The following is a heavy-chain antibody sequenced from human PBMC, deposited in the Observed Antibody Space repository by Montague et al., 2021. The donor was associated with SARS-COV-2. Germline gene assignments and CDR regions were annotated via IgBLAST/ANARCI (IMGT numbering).Heavy chain of an antibody. CDR3: AREGLTGNLAHFDY. CDR1: GFTLSFYA. CDR2: ISYDGSNK. V-gene: IGHV3-30-3*01. Sequence: SLRLSCAASGFTLSFYAMHWVRQAPGKGLEWVAVISYDGSNKYYADSVRGRFTISRDNSKTTLYLQMNSLRAEDTAVYYCAREGLTGNLAHFDYWGQGTLVTVSA. J-gene: IGHJ4*02. D-gene: IGHD1-14*01.